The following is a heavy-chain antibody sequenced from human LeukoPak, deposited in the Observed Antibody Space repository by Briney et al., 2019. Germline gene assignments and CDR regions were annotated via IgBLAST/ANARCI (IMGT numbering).Heavy chain of an antibody. V-gene: IGHV3-64*01. CDR3: ARVASSGIYGDY. D-gene: IGHD1-26*01. CDR1: GFTFSSYT. Sequence: GGSLRLSCAASGFTFSSYTMHWVRQAPGKGLEYVSAISNNGGTTYYANSVKGRFTISRDNSKNTLYLQMGSLRVEDMAVYYCARVASSGIYGDYWGQGTLVTVSS. J-gene: IGHJ4*02. CDR2: ISNNGGTT.